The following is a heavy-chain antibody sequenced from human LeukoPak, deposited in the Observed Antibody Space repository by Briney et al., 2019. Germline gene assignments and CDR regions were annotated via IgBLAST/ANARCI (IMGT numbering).Heavy chain of an antibody. CDR1: GFTFSSYS. CDR3: ASRSSGYYPLYYYYMDV. V-gene: IGHV3-21*01. J-gene: IGHJ6*03. Sequence: PGGSLRLSCAASGFTFSSYSMNWVRQAPGKGLEWVSSISGSSSYIYYADSVKGRFTISRDNAKNSLYLQMNSLRAEDTAVYYCASRSSGYYPLYYYYMDVWGKGTTVTVSS. D-gene: IGHD3-22*01. CDR2: ISGSSSYI.